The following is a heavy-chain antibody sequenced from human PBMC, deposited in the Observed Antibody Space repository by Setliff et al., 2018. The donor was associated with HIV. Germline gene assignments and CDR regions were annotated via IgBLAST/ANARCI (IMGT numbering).Heavy chain of an antibody. CDR1: GYTFTSYY. CDR3: SRDPAPSSSASYFPH. D-gene: IGHD6-6*01. Sequence: ASVKVSCKASGYTFTSYYMHWVRQAPGQGLEWIGIINPSSGSTTYAQKFQGRVTMTRDTSTSTVYIELSSLRSEDTAVYYCSRDPAPSSSASYFPHWGQGTPVPVSS. V-gene: IGHV1-46*01. CDR2: INPSSGST. J-gene: IGHJ1*01.